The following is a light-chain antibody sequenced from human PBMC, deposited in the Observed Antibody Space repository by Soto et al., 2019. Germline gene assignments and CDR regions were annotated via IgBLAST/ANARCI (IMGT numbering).Light chain of an antibody. J-gene: IGLJ1*01. Sequence: QSVLTQPPSASGTPGQRVTISCSGSNSNIGSNTVNWYQQLPGTAPKLLIYDNNKRPSGVPGRFSGSRSGTSASLAIRGLQSEDEADYYCAAWDDSLNGYVFGIGTKLTVL. V-gene: IGLV1-44*01. CDR2: DNN. CDR1: NSNIGSNT. CDR3: AAWDDSLNGYV.